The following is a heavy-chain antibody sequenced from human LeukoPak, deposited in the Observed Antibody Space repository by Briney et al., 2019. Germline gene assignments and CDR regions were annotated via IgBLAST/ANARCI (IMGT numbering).Heavy chain of an antibody. CDR2: VSGSGKTK. CDR3: AKEGYGDYNY. D-gene: IGHD4-17*01. J-gene: IGHJ4*02. CDR1: GFSFSDYY. V-gene: IGHV3-11*01. Sequence: GGSLRLSCATSGFSFSDYYMGWIRQAPGKGLEWVAYVSGSGKTKYHADSLKGRLTISRDNGKNSLYLQMNSLRAEDTAVYYCAKEGYGDYNYWGQGTLVTVSS.